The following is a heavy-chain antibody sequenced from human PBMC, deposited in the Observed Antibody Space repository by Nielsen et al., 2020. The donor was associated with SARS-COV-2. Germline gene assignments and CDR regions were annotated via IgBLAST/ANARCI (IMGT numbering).Heavy chain of an antibody. V-gene: IGHV3-48*02. Sequence: GESLKISCTASGFALSAYGMDWVRQVQGRGLEWLAHIRMSDGATQYADSVRGRFTISRDNAKNSLYLQMNSLRDEDTAVYFCAKELEVCCHYMDVWGKGTTVTVSS. D-gene: IGHD5/OR15-5a*01. J-gene: IGHJ6*03. CDR2: IRMSDGAT. CDR3: AKELEVCCHYMDV. CDR1: GFALSAYG.